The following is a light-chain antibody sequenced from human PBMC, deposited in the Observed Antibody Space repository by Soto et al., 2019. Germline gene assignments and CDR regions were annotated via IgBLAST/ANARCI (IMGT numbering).Light chain of an antibody. CDR2: GAS. CDR1: QSVRSN. CDR3: DQYDNWFPFT. Sequence: EIVMTQSPATLSVSPGERATLCCRASQSVRSNLGWYQQKPGQAPRLLIYGASTRATGIPARFSGSGSGTEFTLTISSLQSQDSAVYYCDQYDNWFPFTFGQGTRLEIK. V-gene: IGKV3-15*01. J-gene: IGKJ5*01.